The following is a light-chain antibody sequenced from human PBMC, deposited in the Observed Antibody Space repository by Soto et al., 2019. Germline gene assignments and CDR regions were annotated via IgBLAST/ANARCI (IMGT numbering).Light chain of an antibody. Sequence: QSVLTQAPSASAPLGASVKLTCTLSSGHSSYAIAWHQQQPEKGPRYLMKLNSDGSHSKGDGIPDRFSGSSSGAERYLTISSLQSEDEADYYCQTWGTGIRVVFGGGTQLTVL. J-gene: IGLJ2*01. CDR1: SGHSSYA. V-gene: IGLV4-69*01. CDR2: LNSDGSH. CDR3: QTWGTGIRVV.